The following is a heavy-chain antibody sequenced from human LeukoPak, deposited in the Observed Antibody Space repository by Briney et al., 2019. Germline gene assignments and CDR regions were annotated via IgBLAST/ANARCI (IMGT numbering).Heavy chain of an antibody. D-gene: IGHD5-12*01. CDR3: AKEELLSGYSTN. Sequence: PGGSLRLSCAASGFTFSSYGMHWVRQAPGKGLEWVAVISYDGSNKYYADSVKGRFTISRDNPKNTLYLQMNSLRAEDTAVYYCAKEELLSGYSTNWGQGTLVTVSS. CDR2: ISYDGSNK. CDR1: GFTFSSYG. J-gene: IGHJ4*02. V-gene: IGHV3-30*18.